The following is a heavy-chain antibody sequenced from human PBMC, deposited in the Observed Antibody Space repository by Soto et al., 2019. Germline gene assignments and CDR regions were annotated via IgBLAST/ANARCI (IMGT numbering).Heavy chain of an antibody. V-gene: IGHV4-4*02. CDR1: GGSISTSNW. CDR3: ARARATIAAAAIFDC. J-gene: IGHJ4*02. Sequence: QVQLQESGPGLVKPSGTLSLTCAVSGGSISTSNWWSWVRQPPGKGLEWIGEVYRTGSTNYNPSLESRVTVSIAKSKNRFSLKLTSATAADTAVYYCARARATIAAAAIFDCWGQGTLVTVSS. CDR2: VYRTGST. D-gene: IGHD6-13*01.